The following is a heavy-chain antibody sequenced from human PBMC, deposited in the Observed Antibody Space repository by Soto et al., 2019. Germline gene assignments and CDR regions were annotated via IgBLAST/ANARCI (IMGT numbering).Heavy chain of an antibody. CDR1: GGSFSGYY. Sequence: SETLSLTCAVYGGSFSGYYLSWIRQPPGKGLEWIGEINHSGSTNYNPSLKSRVTISVDTSKNQFSLKLSSVTAADTAVYYCARGGHSSSWYWRNNWFDPWGQGTLVTVSS. CDR3: ARGGHSSSWYWRNNWFDP. CDR2: INHSGST. J-gene: IGHJ5*02. V-gene: IGHV4-34*01. D-gene: IGHD6-13*01.